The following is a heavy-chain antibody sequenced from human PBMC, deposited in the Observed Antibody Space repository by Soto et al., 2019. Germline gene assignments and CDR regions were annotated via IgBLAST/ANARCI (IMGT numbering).Heavy chain of an antibody. J-gene: IGHJ6*01. CDR3: ARDITMVRGVIARYYYGMDV. D-gene: IGHD3-10*01. V-gene: IGHV3-33*01. Sequence: QVQLVESGGGVVQPGRSLRLSCAASGFTFSSYGMHWVRQAPGKGLEWVAVIWYDGTNKYYADSVKGRFTISRDNSKKPLYLQMNSLRAEDTAVYYCARDITMVRGVIARYYYGMDVWGQGTTVTVSS. CDR2: IWYDGTNK. CDR1: GFTFSSYG.